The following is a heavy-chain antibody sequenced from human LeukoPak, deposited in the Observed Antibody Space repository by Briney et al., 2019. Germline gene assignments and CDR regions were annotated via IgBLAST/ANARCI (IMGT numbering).Heavy chain of an antibody. Sequence: SETLSLTCTVSGGSISSYYWSWIRQPPGKGLEWIGYIYYSGSTNYNPSLKSRVTISIDTSKNQFSLKLSSVTAADTALYYCARGSYVRGFDYWGQGTLVTVSS. V-gene: IGHV4-59*01. CDR3: ARGSYVRGFDY. CDR1: GGSISSYY. CDR2: IYYSGST. D-gene: IGHD3-10*02. J-gene: IGHJ4*02.